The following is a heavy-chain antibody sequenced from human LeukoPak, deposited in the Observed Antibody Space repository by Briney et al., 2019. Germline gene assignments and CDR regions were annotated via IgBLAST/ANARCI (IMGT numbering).Heavy chain of an antibody. J-gene: IGHJ3*02. Sequence: ASVKVSCKASGGTFSSYAISWVRQAPGQGLEWMGGIIPIFGTANYAQKFQGRVAITADESTSTAYMELSSLRSEDTAVYYSARASGPSDAFDIWGQGAMVTVSS. CDR1: GGTFSSYA. V-gene: IGHV1-69*13. D-gene: IGHD3-3*01. CDR3: ARASGPSDAFDI. CDR2: IIPIFGTA.